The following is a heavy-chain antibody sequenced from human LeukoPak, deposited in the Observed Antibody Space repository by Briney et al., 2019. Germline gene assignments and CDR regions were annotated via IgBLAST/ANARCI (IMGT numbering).Heavy chain of an antibody. J-gene: IGHJ4*02. Sequence: GGSLRPSCAASGFTFDDYGMSWVRQAPGKGLEWVSGINWNRGSTGHADSVKGRFTISRDNAKNSLYLQMNSLRAEDTALYYCARDWFTSSSGYNNWGQGTLVTVSS. D-gene: IGHD6-19*01. CDR2: INWNRGST. CDR3: ARDWFTSSSGYNN. V-gene: IGHV3-20*04. CDR1: GFTFDDYG.